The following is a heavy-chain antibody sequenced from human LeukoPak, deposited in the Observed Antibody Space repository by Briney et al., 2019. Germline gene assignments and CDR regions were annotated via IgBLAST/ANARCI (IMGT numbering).Heavy chain of an antibody. CDR1: GFTFSSYW. J-gene: IGHJ4*02. CDR3: ARDNGENYHTAFDY. D-gene: IGHD2-8*01. CDR2: IHGDGRTT. V-gene: IGHV3-74*01. Sequence: GGSLRLSCAASGFTFSSYWIHWVRQVPGKGLVWVSRIHGDGRTTTYADSEKGRFTISRDNAKNTLYLQMNSLRAEDTAVYYCARDNGENYHTAFDYWGQGTLVTVSS.